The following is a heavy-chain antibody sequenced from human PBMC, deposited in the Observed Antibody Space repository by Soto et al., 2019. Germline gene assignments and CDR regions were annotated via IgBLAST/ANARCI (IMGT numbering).Heavy chain of an antibody. CDR3: AHGVVPGAILDY. Sequence: QITLKESGPTLVKPTQTLTLTCTFSGFSLSTSGVGVGWIRQPPGKALEWLALIYWDDDKRYRPSLKSRLTITKDTSKNQVVLTMTNMDPVDTATYYFAHGVVPGAILDYWGQGTPVTVSS. D-gene: IGHD2-2*01. CDR2: IYWDDDK. CDR1: GFSLSTSGVG. J-gene: IGHJ4*02. V-gene: IGHV2-5*02.